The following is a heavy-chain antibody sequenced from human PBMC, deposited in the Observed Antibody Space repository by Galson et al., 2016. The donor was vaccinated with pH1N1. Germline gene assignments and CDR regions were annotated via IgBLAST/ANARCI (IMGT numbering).Heavy chain of an antibody. CDR1: GYTFTRYY. J-gene: IGHJ3*01. D-gene: IGHD1-26*01. CDR2: IYPRDGGA. Sequence: SVKVSCKASGYTFTRYYMHWVRQAPGQGLEWVGIIYPRDGGAVYAPRLQGRVTLTRDTSTSIVYMELTSLRPDDTAVYYCAAPHSPRYDFDFWGQGTMVTVSS. CDR3: AAPHSPRYDFDF. V-gene: IGHV1-46*01.